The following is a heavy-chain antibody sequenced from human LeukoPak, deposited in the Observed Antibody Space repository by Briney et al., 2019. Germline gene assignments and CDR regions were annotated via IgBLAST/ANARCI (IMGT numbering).Heavy chain of an antibody. CDR3: ASPGRDGYNL. CDR2: ISWNSGSI. D-gene: IGHD5-24*01. Sequence: GGSLRLSCAASGFTFDDYATHWVRQAPGKGLEWVSGISWNSGSIGYADSVKGRFTISRDNAKNSLYLQMNSLRAEDTALYYCASPGRDGYNLWGQGTLVTVSS. J-gene: IGHJ4*02. V-gene: IGHV3-9*01. CDR1: GFTFDDYA.